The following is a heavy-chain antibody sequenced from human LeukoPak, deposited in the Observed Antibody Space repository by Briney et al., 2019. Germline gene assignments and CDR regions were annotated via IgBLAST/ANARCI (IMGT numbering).Heavy chain of an antibody. CDR2: IKQDGSEK. CDR3: ARERTPKPYYGSGSFDRYFDH. V-gene: IGHV3-7*01. D-gene: IGHD3-10*01. CDR1: GFTFSSYW. J-gene: IGHJ4*02. Sequence: GGSLRLSCAASGFTFSSYWMSWVRQAPGKGLEWVANIKQDGSEKYYVDSVKGRFTISRDNAKNSLYLQMNSLRAEDTAVYYCARERTPKPYYGSGSFDRYFDHWGQGTLVTVSS.